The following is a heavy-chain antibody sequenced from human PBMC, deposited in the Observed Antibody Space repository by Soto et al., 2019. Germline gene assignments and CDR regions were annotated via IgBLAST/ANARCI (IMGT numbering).Heavy chain of an antibody. D-gene: IGHD6-19*01. CDR3: ARDGITLAGSFDY. J-gene: IGHJ4*02. CDR1: GYTFFNYG. Sequence: QVQLVQSGAQVKKPGASVTVSCKASGYTFFNYGITWTRPAPGQGLEWMGWISAYNGNRNYAGKFQGRATMTTETSTSTAYMELRSLRSDDTAVYYCARDGITLAGSFDYWGKGTLVTVSS. CDR2: ISAYNGNR. V-gene: IGHV1-18*01.